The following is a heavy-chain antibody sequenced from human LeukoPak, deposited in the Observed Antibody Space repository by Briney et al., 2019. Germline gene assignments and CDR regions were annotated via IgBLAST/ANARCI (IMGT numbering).Heavy chain of an antibody. V-gene: IGHV4-39*01. Sequence: PSETLSLTCTVSGGSISSSSYYWGWIRQPPGKGLEWIGSIYYSGSTYYNPSLKSRVTISVDTSKNQCSLKLSSVTAADTAVYYCARLGYDSSGYYTPYYFDYWGQGTLVTVSS. CDR3: ARLGYDSSGYYTPYYFDY. CDR2: IYYSGST. CDR1: GGSISSSSYY. J-gene: IGHJ4*02. D-gene: IGHD3-22*01.